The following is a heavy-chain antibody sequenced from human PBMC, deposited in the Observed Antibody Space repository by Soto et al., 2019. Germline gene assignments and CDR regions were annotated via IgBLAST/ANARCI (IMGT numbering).Heavy chain of an antibody. Sequence: ASVKVSCKASGGTFSSYAISWVRQAPGQGLEWMGGIIPIFGTANYAQKFQGRVTITADESTSTAYMELSSLRSEDTAVYYCARDYCGGDCSNWFDPWGQGTLVTVSS. V-gene: IGHV1-69*13. CDR2: IIPIFGTA. D-gene: IGHD2-21*02. CDR3: ARDYCGGDCSNWFDP. J-gene: IGHJ5*02. CDR1: GGTFSSYA.